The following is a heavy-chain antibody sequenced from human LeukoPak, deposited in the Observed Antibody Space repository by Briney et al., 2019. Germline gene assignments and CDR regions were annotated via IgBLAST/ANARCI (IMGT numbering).Heavy chain of an antibody. CDR1: GYSISSGYY. CDR2: IYHSGSA. CDR3: ARGGGWGNWNDAVDY. V-gene: IGHV4-38-2*02. J-gene: IGHJ4*02. D-gene: IGHD1-1*01. Sequence: SETLSLTCTVSGYSISSGYYWGWIRQPPGKGLEWVGSIYHSGSAYYNPSLKSRVAISVNTSKNQFSLQLSSVTAADTAVYYCARGGGWGNWNDAVDYWGQGTLVTVSS.